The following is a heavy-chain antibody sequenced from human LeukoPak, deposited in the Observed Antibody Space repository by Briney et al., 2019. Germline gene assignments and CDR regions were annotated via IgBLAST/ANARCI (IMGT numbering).Heavy chain of an antibody. D-gene: IGHD2-2*01. CDR1: RYTFTGYY. V-gene: IGHV1-2*02. Sequence: ASVKVSCKASRYTFTGYYIHWARQAPGQGLEWMGWVNPNSGDASYAQKFQGRVTMTWDTSVSTAYMELSRLRSDDTALYYCARSTNYFDYWGQGTLVTVSS. J-gene: IGHJ4*02. CDR3: ARSTNYFDY. CDR2: VNPNSGDA.